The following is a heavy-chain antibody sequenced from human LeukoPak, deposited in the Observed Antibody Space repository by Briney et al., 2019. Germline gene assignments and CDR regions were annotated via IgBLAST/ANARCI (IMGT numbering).Heavy chain of an antibody. CDR1: EFHFSTYN. J-gene: IGHJ5*02. D-gene: IGHD4-23*01. CDR3: AREVIGGNSA. V-gene: IGHV3-21*01. CDR2: I. Sequence: PGESLRLSCAASEFHFSTYNMNWVRQAPGKGLEWVSSIYYADSVKGRFTISRDDAKNSLYLQMNSLRVEDTAVYYCAREVIGGNSAWGQGTLVTVSS.